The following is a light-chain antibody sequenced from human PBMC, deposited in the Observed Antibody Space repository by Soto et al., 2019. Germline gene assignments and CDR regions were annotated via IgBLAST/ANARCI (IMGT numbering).Light chain of an antibody. J-gene: IGLJ1*01. CDR3: SSYAGSYTSV. CDR1: SSDVGGYDY. V-gene: IGLV2-11*01. Sequence: ALTQPLSVSWSPGQSVTISCTGTSSDVGGYDYVSWYQQHPGKAPKLMVYDVSARPSGVPDRFSGSKSGNTASLTISGLQVEDEADYYCSSYAGSYTSVFGTGTKVTVL. CDR2: DVS.